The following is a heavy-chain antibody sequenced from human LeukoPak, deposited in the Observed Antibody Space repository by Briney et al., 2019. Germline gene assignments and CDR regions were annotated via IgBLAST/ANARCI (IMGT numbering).Heavy chain of an antibody. Sequence: SGGSLRLSCAASGFTFSSYGMHWVRQAPGKGLEWVAVISYDGCSQYSADSVKGRFTISRDNSKNTLFLQMNSLRPEDTAVYYCAKDSCSTTSCYYYYGVDVWGQGTTVTVSS. J-gene: IGHJ6*02. CDR2: ISYDGCSQ. D-gene: IGHD2-2*01. CDR1: GFTFSSYG. V-gene: IGHV3-30*18. CDR3: AKDSCSTTSCYYYYGVDV.